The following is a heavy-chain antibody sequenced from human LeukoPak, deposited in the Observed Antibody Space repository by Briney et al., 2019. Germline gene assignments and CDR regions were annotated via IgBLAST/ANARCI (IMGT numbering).Heavy chain of an antibody. CDR1: GGTFGSYA. CDR2: IIPIFGTA. J-gene: IGHJ4*02. D-gene: IGHD2-21*02. Sequence: SVKVSCKASGGTFGSYAISWVRQTPGQGLEWRGGIIPIFGTANYAQKFQGRVTITTDESTSTAYMELSSLRSEDTAVYSCARDPPSYCGGDCYPDWGQGTLVTVSS. V-gene: IGHV1-69*05. CDR3: ARDPPSYCGGDCYPD.